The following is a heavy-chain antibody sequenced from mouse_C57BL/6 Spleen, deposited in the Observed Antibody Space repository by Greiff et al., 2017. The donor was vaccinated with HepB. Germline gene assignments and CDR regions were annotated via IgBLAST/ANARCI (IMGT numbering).Heavy chain of an antibody. CDR1: GFTFSDFY. D-gene: IGHD4-1*01. CDR3: ARDGELGRAMDY. V-gene: IGHV7-1*01. J-gene: IGHJ4*01. CDR2: SRNKANDYTT. Sequence: EVQLMESGGGLVQSGRSLRLSCATSGFTFSDFYMEWVRQAPGKGLEWIAASRNKANDYTTEYSASVKGRFIVSRDTSQSILYLQMNALRAEDTAIYYCARDGELGRAMDYWGQGTSVTVSS.